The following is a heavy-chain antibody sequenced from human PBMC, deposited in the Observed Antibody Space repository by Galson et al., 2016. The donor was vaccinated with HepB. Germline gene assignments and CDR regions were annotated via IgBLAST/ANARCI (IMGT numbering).Heavy chain of an antibody. Sequence: CAISGDSVSSNSAAWNWIRQSPSRGLEWLGRTYYRSKWYNDYAVSVKSRISINPDTSKNQFSLQLSSVTPEDTAVYYCASVTGTTGGMDVWGQGTTVTVSS. V-gene: IGHV6-1*01. CDR1: GDSVSSNSAA. J-gene: IGHJ6*02. CDR2: TYYRSKWYN. D-gene: IGHD1-7*01. CDR3: ASVTGTTGGMDV.